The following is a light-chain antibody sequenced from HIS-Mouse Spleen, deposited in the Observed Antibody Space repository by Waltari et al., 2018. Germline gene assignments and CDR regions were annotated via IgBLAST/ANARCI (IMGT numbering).Light chain of an antibody. V-gene: IGLV2-14*03. Sequence: QSALTQPVSVSGAPGQSITISCTGTTSDVGGYTYVSWYQQHPGKAPKLMIYDVSNRPSGVSNRFSGSKSGNTASLTISGLQAEDEADYYCSSYTSSSFNVVFGGGTKLTVL. CDR3: SSYTSSSFNVV. CDR2: DVS. J-gene: IGLJ2*01. CDR1: TSDVGGYTY.